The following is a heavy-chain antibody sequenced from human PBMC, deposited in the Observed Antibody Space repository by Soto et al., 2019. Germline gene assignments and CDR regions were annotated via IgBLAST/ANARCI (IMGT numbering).Heavy chain of an antibody. V-gene: IGHV3-7*05. J-gene: IGHJ6*02. CDR3: ARGAAMAYYYYYGMDV. Sequence: GGSLRLSCAASGFTFSSYWMSWVRQAPGKGLEWVANIKQDGSEKYYVDSVKGRFTISRDNAKNSLYLQMNSLRAEDTAVYYCARGAAMAYYYYYGMDVWGQGTTVTVSS. D-gene: IGHD5-18*01. CDR2: IKQDGSEK. CDR1: GFTFSSYW.